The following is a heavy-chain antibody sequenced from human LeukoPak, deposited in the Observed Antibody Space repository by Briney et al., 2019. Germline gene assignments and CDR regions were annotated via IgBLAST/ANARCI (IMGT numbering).Heavy chain of an antibody. V-gene: IGHV3-30*04. J-gene: IGHJ4*02. Sequence: GGSLRLSCAASGFTFSSYAMHWVRQAPGKGLEWVAVISYDGSNKYYADSVKGRFTISRDNSKNTLYLQMNSLRAEDTAVYYCAGNSYGRLIDYWGQGTLVTVPS. CDR2: ISYDGSNK. D-gene: IGHD5-18*01. CDR3: AGNSYGRLIDY. CDR1: GFTFSSYA.